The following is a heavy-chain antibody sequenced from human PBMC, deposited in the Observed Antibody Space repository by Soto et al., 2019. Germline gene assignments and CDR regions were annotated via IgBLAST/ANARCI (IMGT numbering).Heavy chain of an antibody. V-gene: IGHV3-33*01. Sequence: QVQLVESGGGVVQPGWSLRLSCVTSGFTFSDYAMHWVRQAPGKGLEWVAVIRPDGSNRYYADSVKGRFTISRDISKNTLYLQMSSLRPDDTAVYFCARVGRPQHLLTGFDNWGQGTLVTVSS. D-gene: IGHD3-16*01. CDR1: GFTFSDYA. J-gene: IGHJ5*02. CDR3: ARVGRPQHLLTGFDN. CDR2: IRPDGSNR.